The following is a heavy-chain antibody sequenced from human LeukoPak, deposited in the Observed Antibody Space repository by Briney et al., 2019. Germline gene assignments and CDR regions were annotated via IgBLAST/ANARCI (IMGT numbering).Heavy chain of an antibody. CDR2: MFYSGST. CDR1: GGPFSGYY. CDR3: ASRIKLWLDAFDI. Sequence: SETLSLTYAVYGGPFSGYYWSWIRQPPGKGLEWMVSMFYSGSTYDIPSLKSRVTMSVDTSKIQCALRLRSVTAADTVVYYCASRIKLWLDAFDIWSQGTMVTVSS. V-gene: IGHV4-34*12. D-gene: IGHD5-18*01. J-gene: IGHJ3*02.